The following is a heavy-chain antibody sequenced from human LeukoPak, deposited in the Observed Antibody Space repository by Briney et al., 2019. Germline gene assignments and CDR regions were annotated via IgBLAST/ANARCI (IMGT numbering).Heavy chain of an antibody. J-gene: IGHJ2*01. V-gene: IGHV4-61*05. CDR2: IYYSGST. CDR1: GGSISTSTYY. D-gene: IGHD2-2*01. Sequence: SETLSLTCSVSGGSISTSTYYWGWIRQPPGKGLEWIGYIYYSGSTNYNPSLKSRVTISVDTSKNQFSLKLSSVTAADTAVYYCAGVYCSSTSCHPDGYFDLWGRGTLVTVSS. CDR3: AGVYCSSTSCHPDGYFDL.